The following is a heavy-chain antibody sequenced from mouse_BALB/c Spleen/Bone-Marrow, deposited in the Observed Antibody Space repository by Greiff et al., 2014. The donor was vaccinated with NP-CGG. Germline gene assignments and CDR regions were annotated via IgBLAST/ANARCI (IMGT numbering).Heavy chain of an antibody. Sequence: EVKLVESGAELVKPGASVKLSCTASGFNIKDTYMHWVKQRPEQGLEWIGRIVPANGNTKYDPKFQGKATITADTSSNTAYLQLSSLTSEDTAVYYCATYYYGSSWGFAYWGQGTLVTVSA. CDR2: IVPANGNT. J-gene: IGHJ3*01. CDR3: ATYYYGSSWGFAY. CDR1: GFNIKDTY. V-gene: IGHV14-3*02. D-gene: IGHD1-1*01.